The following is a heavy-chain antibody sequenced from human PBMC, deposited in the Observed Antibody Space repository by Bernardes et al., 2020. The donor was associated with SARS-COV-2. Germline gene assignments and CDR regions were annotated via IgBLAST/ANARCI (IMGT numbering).Heavy chain of an antibody. Sequence: GGSLRLSRAASGFTFSSYSMNWVRQAPGKGLEWVSYISSSSSTIYYADSVKGRFTISRDNAKNSLYLQMNSLRDEDTAVYYCAREATPTVYYYGSGSTYGMDVWGQGTTVTVSS. J-gene: IGHJ6*02. V-gene: IGHV3-48*02. CDR3: AREATPTVYYYGSGSTYGMDV. CDR2: ISSSSSTI. D-gene: IGHD3-10*01. CDR1: GFTFSSYS.